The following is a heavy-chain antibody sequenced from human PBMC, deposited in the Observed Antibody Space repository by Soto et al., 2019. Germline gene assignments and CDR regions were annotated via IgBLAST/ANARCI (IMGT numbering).Heavy chain of an antibody. CDR3: ARDKDWAFDY. D-gene: IGHD3-9*01. V-gene: IGHV3-30*03. CDR2: ISYDGSNT. CDR1: GFTFSSYG. Sequence: PGGSLRLSCVASGFTFSSYGMHWVRQAPGKGLEWVAIISYDGSNTYYADSVKGRFTISRDNSKNTLYLQMNSLRAEDTSVYYCARDKDWAFDYWGQGTLVTVS. J-gene: IGHJ4*02.